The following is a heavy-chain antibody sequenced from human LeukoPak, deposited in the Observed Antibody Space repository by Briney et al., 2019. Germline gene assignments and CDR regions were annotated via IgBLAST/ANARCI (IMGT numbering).Heavy chain of an antibody. CDR2: IIPIFGTA. Sequence: GASVKVSCKASGGTFSSYAISWVRQVPGQGLEWMGGIIPIFGTANYAQKFQGRVTITADESTSTAYMELSSLRSEDTAVYYCAKGGNVFCTSGVCQLGYWGQGTLVTVSS. CDR1: GGTFSSYA. CDR3: AKGGNVFCTSGVCQLGY. V-gene: IGHV1-69*13. J-gene: IGHJ4*02. D-gene: IGHD2-8*01.